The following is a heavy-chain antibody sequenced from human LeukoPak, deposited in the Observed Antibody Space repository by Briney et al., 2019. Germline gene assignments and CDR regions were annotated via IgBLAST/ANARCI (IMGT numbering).Heavy chain of an antibody. CDR1: GGSINTYY. V-gene: IGHV4-4*07. CDR2: IYSTGIT. J-gene: IGHJ5*02. Sequence: SETLSLTCTVSGGSINTYYWSWIRQPAGKGLEWIGRIYSTGITTYNPSLKGRVTMSVDTSKNQFSLKLSSVTAADTAVYYCARPQSGLGWFDPWGQGILVTVSS. CDR3: ARPQSGLGWFDP.